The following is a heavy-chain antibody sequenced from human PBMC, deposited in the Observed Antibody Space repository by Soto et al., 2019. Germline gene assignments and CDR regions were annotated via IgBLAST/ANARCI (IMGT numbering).Heavy chain of an antibody. CDR2: INPNSGGT. CDR1: GYTFTGYY. V-gene: IGHV1-2*02. J-gene: IGHJ6*02. Sequence: GVSVKVSCKASGYTFTGYYMHWVRQAPGQGLEWMGWINPNSGGTNYAQKFQGRVTMTRDTSISTAYMELSRLRSDDTAVYYCARDIHXFWSGFDLGHYYYGMDVWGQGTTVTVSS. CDR3: ARDIHXFWSGFDLGHYYYGMDV. D-gene: IGHD3-3*01.